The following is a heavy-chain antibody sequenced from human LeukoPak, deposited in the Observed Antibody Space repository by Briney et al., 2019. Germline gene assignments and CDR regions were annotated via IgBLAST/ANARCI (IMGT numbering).Heavy chain of an antibody. CDR1: GFTFSDYW. CDR3: ARDIPSGFYTPDY. Sequence: GGPLRLSCIASGFTFSDYWMSWVRQAPGMGLEWVANIETDGDQKNYVDSVKGRFTISRDNARNSLYLQMSSLRVDDTAVYFCARDIPSGFYTPDYWGRGTLVTVSS. CDR2: IETDGDQK. J-gene: IGHJ4*02. V-gene: IGHV3-7*01. D-gene: IGHD5-12*01.